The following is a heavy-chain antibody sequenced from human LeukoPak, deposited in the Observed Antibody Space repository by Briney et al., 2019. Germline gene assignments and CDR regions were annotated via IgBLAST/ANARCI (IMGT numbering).Heavy chain of an antibody. CDR1: GGSISSYY. CDR2: IYYSGST. CDR3: ARDRGIAAAATVGWFDP. J-gene: IGHJ5*02. V-gene: IGHV4-59*01. Sequence: PSETLSLTCTVYGGSISSYYWSWIRQPPGKGLEWIGYIYYSGSTNYNPSLKSRVTISVDTSKNQFSLKLSSVTAADTAVYYCARDRGIAAAATVGWFDPWGQGTLVTVSS. D-gene: IGHD6-13*01.